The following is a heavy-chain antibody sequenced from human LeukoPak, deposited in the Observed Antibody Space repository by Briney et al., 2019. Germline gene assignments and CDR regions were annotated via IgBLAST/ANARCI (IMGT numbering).Heavy chain of an antibody. CDR1: GYPFSNYD. V-gene: IGHV1-8*01. Sequence: GASVKVSCKASGYPFSNYDINWVRQAPGQGLEWMGWMNPKSGNTGYGQKFQGRVTMTRDTSISTAYMELSRLRSDDTAVYYCASLGWVDTMVRGVIITEVDWFDPWGQGTLVTVSS. J-gene: IGHJ5*02. CDR2: MNPKSGNT. CDR3: ASLGWVDTMVRGVIITEVDWFDP. D-gene: IGHD3-10*01.